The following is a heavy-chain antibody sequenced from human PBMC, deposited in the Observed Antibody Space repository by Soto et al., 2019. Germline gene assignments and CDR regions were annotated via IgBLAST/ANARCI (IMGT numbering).Heavy chain of an antibody. CDR1: GFTFSSYA. Sequence: GGSLRLSCAASGFTFSSYAMHWVRQAPGKGLEYVSAISSNGGSTYYANSVKGRFTISRDNSKNTLYLQMGSLRAEDMAVYYCARGAALTAFDIWGQGTMVTVSS. J-gene: IGHJ3*02. CDR3: ARGAALTAFDI. CDR2: ISSNGGST. V-gene: IGHV3-64*01.